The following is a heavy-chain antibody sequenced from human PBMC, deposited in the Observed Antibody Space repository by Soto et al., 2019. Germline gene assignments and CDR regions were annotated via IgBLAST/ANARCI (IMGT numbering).Heavy chain of an antibody. CDR2: FRTSGDGGTT. D-gene: IGHD3-10*01. V-gene: IGHV3-23*01. CDR3: AKKVNSGPGSQYFDY. Sequence: GGSLRLSCAASGFTFSSYSMSWVRQAPGKGLEWVSGFRTSGDGGTTYYADSVKGRFTISRGNSKNMLFLQMNSLRAEDTAIYYCAKKVNSGPGSQYFDYWGQGTLVTVSS. J-gene: IGHJ4*02. CDR1: GFTFSSYS.